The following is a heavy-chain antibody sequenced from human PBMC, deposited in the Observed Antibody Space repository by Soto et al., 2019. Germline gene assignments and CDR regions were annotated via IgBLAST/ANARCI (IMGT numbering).Heavy chain of an antibody. CDR1: GGTFSSYA. J-gene: IGHJ4*02. Sequence: SVKVSCKASGGTFSSYAISWVRQAPGQGLEWKGGIIPIFGTADYAQKFQGRVTITADESTSTGNMELSSLRSEDTAVYYCASHYDSSGYYYRGLDYWGQGTLVTVSS. V-gene: IGHV1-69*13. CDR3: ASHYDSSGYYYRGLDY. D-gene: IGHD3-22*01. CDR2: IIPIFGTA.